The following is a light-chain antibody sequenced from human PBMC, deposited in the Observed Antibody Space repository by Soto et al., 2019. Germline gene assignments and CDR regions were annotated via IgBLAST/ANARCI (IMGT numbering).Light chain of an antibody. J-gene: IGLJ7*01. Sequence: QSVLTQPSSVSGSHGQPITISCTGTRIDVGGYNYVSWYQHPPGKAPKLIIYEVSNRPSGVSSRFSGSKSGNTASLTISGLQAEDEAVYYCSSYASSSQVIFGGGTQLTVL. CDR3: SSYASSSQVI. CDR1: RIDVGGYNY. V-gene: IGLV2-14*01. CDR2: EVS.